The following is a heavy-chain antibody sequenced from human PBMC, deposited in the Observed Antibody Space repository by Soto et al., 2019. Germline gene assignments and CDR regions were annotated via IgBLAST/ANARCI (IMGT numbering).Heavy chain of an antibody. CDR3: AIVKVGPTSLNFFDF. Sequence: GSLRLSCAASGFTFSNAWMNWVRQAPGKGLEWVSYIMPGSSHIFYADSVKGRFTISRDNAKNSLYLQMNSLRAEDTAVYYCAIVKVGPTSLNFFDFRGPGTMGSGS. J-gene: IGHJ3*01. D-gene: IGHD1-26*01. V-gene: IGHV3-48*01. CDR1: GFTFSNAW. CDR2: IMPGSSHI.